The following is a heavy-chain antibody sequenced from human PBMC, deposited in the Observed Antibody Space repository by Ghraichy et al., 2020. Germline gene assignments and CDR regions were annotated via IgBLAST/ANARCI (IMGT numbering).Heavy chain of an antibody. CDR2: INSDGSST. CDR1: GFTFSYYW. Sequence: GESLRLSCAASGFTFSYYWMHWVRQAPGKGLVWVSRINSDGSSTEYADSVKGRFTISRDNAKNTLYIQMNSLRGEDTAVYFCARADRYYASGGLLDYWGQGPLVTVSS. D-gene: IGHD3-10*01. CDR3: ARADRYYASGGLLDY. J-gene: IGHJ4*02. V-gene: IGHV3-74*03.